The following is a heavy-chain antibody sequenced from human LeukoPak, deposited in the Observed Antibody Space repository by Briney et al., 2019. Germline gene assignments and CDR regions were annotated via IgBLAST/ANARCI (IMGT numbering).Heavy chain of an antibody. Sequence: PSETLSLTCAVYGGSFSDYYWSWIRQPPGRGLEWIGEINHRGTTNYSPSLKSRVTISVDTSKNQFSLKLSSVTAADTAVYYCARIAMVAATQWFDPWGQGTLVTVSS. V-gene: IGHV4-34*01. CDR1: GGSFSDYY. CDR2: INHRGTT. J-gene: IGHJ5*02. CDR3: ARIAMVAATQWFDP. D-gene: IGHD2-15*01.